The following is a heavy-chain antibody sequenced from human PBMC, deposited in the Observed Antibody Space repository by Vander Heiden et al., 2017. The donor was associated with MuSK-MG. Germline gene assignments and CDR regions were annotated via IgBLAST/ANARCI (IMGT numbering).Heavy chain of an antibody. D-gene: IGHD2-21*02. J-gene: IGHJ4*02. V-gene: IGHV3-23*01. Sequence: EVQLLESGGGLVQPGGSLRLSCAASGSTFSTYAMSWVRQAPGKGLEWVSLISATGGSAYYPDSVKGRFTISRDTFRNTLYLQMTSLRAEDSAVYYCAKDRCVGDCSRGFDYWVEGPLVAVSS. CDR2: ISATGGSA. CDR1: GSTFSTYA. CDR3: AKDRCVGDCSRGFDY.